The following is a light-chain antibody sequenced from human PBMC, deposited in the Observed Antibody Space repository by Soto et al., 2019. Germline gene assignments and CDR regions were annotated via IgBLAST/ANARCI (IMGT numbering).Light chain of an antibody. CDR3: QQYNSLWT. J-gene: IGKJ1*01. CDR2: DAS. V-gene: IGKV1-5*01. CDR1: QSISSW. Sequence: DIQMTQSPSTLSASVGDRVTITCRASQSISSWLAWYQKKPGKAPKLLIYDASSLESGVPSRFSGSGYGTEFTLTISSLQPDDFATYYCQQYNSLWTFGQGTKVEIK.